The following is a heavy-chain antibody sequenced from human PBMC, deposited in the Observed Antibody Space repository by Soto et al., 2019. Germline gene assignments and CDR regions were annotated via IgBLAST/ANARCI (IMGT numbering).Heavy chain of an antibody. CDR2: ISYDGSNK. J-gene: IGHJ4*02. CDR1: GFTFSSYA. Sequence: PGGSLRLSCAASGFTFSSYAMHWVRQAPGKGLEWVAVISYDGSNKYYADSVKGRFTISRDNSKSTLYLQMNSLRAEDTAVYYCARDHRLELPYWGQGTLVTVSS. D-gene: IGHD1-7*01. CDR3: ARDHRLELPY. V-gene: IGHV3-30-3*01.